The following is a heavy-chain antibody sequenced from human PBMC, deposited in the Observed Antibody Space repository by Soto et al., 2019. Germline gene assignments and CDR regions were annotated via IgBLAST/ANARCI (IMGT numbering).Heavy chain of an antibody. CDR3: ARRKERSGPYYLDL. CDR1: GFTFSSYW. V-gene: IGHV3-7*03. J-gene: IGHJ4*02. CDR2: IKQDGSEK. Sequence: GGSLRLSCAASGFTFSSYWMSWVRQAPGKGLEWVANIKQDGSEKYYVDSVKGRFTISRDNAKNSLYLQMNSLRAEDTAVYYCARRKERSGPYYLDLWGQGTQVTVSS. D-gene: IGHD6-25*01.